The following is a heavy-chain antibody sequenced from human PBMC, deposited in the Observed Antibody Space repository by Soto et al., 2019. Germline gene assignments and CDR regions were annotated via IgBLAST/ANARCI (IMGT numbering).Heavy chain of an antibody. CDR3: ARVKYGSASYLYYYGMDV. D-gene: IGHD3-10*01. CDR1: GFTFRTYA. CDR2: ISYDETNK. Sequence: GGSLRLSCAASGFTFRTYALHWVRQAPGKGLEWVTVISYDETNKYYADSVKGRFSISRDNSKNTLYLQMDSLRAEDTAVYYCARVKYGSASYLYYYGMDVWGPGTKVTVYS. V-gene: IGHV3-30-3*01. J-gene: IGHJ6*02.